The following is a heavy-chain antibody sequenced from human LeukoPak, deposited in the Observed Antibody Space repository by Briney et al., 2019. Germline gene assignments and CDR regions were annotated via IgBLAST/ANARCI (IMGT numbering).Heavy chain of an antibody. CDR2: IYYSGST. CDR1: GFTVSSNY. J-gene: IGHJ6*03. Sequence: LRLSCAAPGFTVSSNYMSWVRQPPGKGLEWIGYIYYSGSTYNNPSLKSRVTTSVDTSKNQFSLRLTSVTAADTAEYYCARVRSYYVDVWGKGTTVTVSS. V-gene: IGHV4-30-4*08. CDR3: ARVRSYYVDV.